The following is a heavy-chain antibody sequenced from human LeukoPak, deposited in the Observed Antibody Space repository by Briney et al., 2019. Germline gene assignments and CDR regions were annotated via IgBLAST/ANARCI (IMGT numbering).Heavy chain of an antibody. CDR2: IYYSGST. Sequence: PSETLSLTCTVSGGSISSGDYYWSWLRQPPGKGLEWIGYIYYSGSTYYNPSLKSRASISLDTSKNLFSLKLTTVTAADTAVYYCARERTMVRGMSWFDPWGQGTLVTVSS. CDR1: GGSISSGDYY. V-gene: IGHV4-30-4*02. D-gene: IGHD3-10*01. CDR3: ARERTMVRGMSWFDP. J-gene: IGHJ5*02.